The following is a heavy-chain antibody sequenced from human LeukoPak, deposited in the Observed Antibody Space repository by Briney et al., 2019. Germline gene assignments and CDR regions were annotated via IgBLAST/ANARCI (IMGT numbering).Heavy chain of an antibody. D-gene: IGHD4-17*01. Sequence: PGGSLRLSCAASGFTFSSYGMSWVRQAPGKGLGWVSAISGSGGSTYYADSVKGRFTISRDNSKNTLYLQMNSLRAEDTAVYYCARDQDDYGDFDYWGQGTLVTVSS. CDR1: GFTFSSYG. CDR2: ISGSGGST. J-gene: IGHJ4*02. V-gene: IGHV3-23*01. CDR3: ARDQDDYGDFDY.